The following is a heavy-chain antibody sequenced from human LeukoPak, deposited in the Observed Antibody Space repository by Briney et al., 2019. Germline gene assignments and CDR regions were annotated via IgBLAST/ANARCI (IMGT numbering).Heavy chain of an antibody. CDR1: GYTFTSYG. CDR2: ISAYNGNT. D-gene: IGHD3-10*01. V-gene: IGHV1-18*01. Sequence: ASVKVSCKASGYTFTSYGISWVRQAPGQGLEWMGWISAYNGNTNYAQKLQGRVTMTTDTSTSTAYMELRSLRSDDTAVYYCAREVWFGELSERTLDYWGQGTLVTVSS. J-gene: IGHJ4*02. CDR3: AREVWFGELSERTLDY.